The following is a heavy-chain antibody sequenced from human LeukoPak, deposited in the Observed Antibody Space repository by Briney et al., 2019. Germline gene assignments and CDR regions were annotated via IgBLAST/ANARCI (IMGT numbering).Heavy chain of an antibody. CDR2: IKQDGSEK. CDR3: ARAGGSGYDDY. J-gene: IGHJ4*02. V-gene: IGHV3-7*01. D-gene: IGHD5-12*01. Sequence: GGSLRLSCAASGFTFSSYGMSWVRQAPGKGLEWVANIKQDGSEKYYVDSVKGRFTISRDNAKNPLYLQMNSLRADDTAVYYCARAGGSGYDDYWGQGTLVTVSS. CDR1: GFTFSSYG.